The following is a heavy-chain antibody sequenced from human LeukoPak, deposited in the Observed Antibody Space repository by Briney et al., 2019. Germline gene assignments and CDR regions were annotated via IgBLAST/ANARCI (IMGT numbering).Heavy chain of an antibody. CDR3: ARQVGATYFDY. CDR2: ISYDGSNK. CDR1: GFTFSSYA. Sequence: GGSLRLSCAASGFTFSSYAMHWVRQAPGKGLEWVAVISYDGSNKYYADSVKGRFTISRDNSKNTLYLQMHSLRAEDTAVYYCARQVGATYFDYWGQGTLVTVSS. J-gene: IGHJ4*02. V-gene: IGHV3-30*04. D-gene: IGHD1-26*01.